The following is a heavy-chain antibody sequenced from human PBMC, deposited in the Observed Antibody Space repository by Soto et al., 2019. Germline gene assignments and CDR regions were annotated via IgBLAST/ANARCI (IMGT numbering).Heavy chain of an antibody. V-gene: IGHV4-59*01. Sequence: PSETLSLTCTVSGGSISSYYWSWIRQPPGKGLEWIGYIYYSGSTNYNPSLKSRVTISVDTSKNQFSLKLSSVTAADTAVYYCARDSSTLYYYYGMVVWGQGTTVTVSS. CDR1: GGSISSYY. CDR2: IYYSGST. J-gene: IGHJ6*02. CDR3: ARDSSTLYYYYGMVV. D-gene: IGHD6-13*01.